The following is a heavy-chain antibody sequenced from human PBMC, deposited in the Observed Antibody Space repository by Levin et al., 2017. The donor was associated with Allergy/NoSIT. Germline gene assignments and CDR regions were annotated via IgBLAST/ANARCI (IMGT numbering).Heavy chain of an antibody. CDR3: ARDRPPRIAAAGPFDY. CDR2: IKQDGSEK. V-gene: IGHV3-7*01. CDR1: GFTFSSYW. Sequence: PGGSLRLSCAASGFTFSSYWMSWVRQAPGKGLEWVANIKQDGSEKYYVDSVKGRFTISRDNAKNSLYLQMNSLRAEDTAVYYCARDRPPRIAAAGPFDYWGQGTLVTVSS. D-gene: IGHD6-13*01. J-gene: IGHJ4*02.